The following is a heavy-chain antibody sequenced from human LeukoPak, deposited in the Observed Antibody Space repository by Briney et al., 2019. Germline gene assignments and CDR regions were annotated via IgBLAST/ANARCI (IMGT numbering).Heavy chain of an antibody. D-gene: IGHD3-9*01. Sequence: SETLSLTCSVSGDSISSFSWTWIRQPPGKGLEWIGYVSYSGTITYNPSLKGRVTISVDTSKNWSSLKLSSVTAADTAVYYCARGRKYYDILTGYHPTAFDYWGQGILITVSS. CDR2: VSYSGTI. CDR3: ARGRKYYDILTGYHPTAFDY. CDR1: GDSISSFS. V-gene: IGHV4-59*01. J-gene: IGHJ4*02.